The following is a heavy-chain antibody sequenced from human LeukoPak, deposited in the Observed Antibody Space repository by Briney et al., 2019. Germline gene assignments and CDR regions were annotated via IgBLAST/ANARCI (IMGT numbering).Heavy chain of an antibody. J-gene: IGHJ4*02. V-gene: IGHV3-23*01. CDR3: AKGNAPYGSGSSSDY. Sequence: GGSLRLSCAASGFTFSSYAMSWVRQAPGKGLEWVSAISGSGGSTYYADSVKGRFTISRDDSKNTLYLQMNSLRAEDTAVYYCAKGNAPYGSGSSSDYWGQGTLVIVSS. CDR2: ISGSGGST. CDR1: GFTFSSYA. D-gene: IGHD3-10*01.